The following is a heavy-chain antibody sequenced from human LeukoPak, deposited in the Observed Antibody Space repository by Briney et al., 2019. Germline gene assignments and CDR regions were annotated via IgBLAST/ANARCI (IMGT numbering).Heavy chain of an antibody. CDR1: GGPISDFH. CDR3: ARDRFYDNSGFRRLDF. J-gene: IGHJ4*02. V-gene: IGHV4-59*01. Sequence: PSETLSLTCNVSGGPISDFHWSWIRQPPGKGPEWIGYTYFRGTTNYNPSFKSRVTISVDTSKNQFSLRLSSVTAADTAVYYCARDRFYDNSGFRRLDFWGQGVLVTVSS. D-gene: IGHD3-22*01. CDR2: TYFRGTT.